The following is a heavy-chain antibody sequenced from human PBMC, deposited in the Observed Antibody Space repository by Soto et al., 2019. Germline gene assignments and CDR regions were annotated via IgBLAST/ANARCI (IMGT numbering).Heavy chain of an antibody. J-gene: IGHJ4*02. D-gene: IGHD6-19*01. Sequence: QITLKESGPTLVKPTQTLTLTCTFSGFQLSSTRMAVGWIRQPPETALEWLAPIYWDDDKRYSPFLKSRLTISKDTSKTQVLLTMSNMAPVDTAGYYCAHIVVAGLGYYFDYWGQGTLVTVSS. CDR2: IYWDDDK. CDR1: GFQLSSTRMA. V-gene: IGHV2-5*02. CDR3: AHIVVAGLGYYFDY.